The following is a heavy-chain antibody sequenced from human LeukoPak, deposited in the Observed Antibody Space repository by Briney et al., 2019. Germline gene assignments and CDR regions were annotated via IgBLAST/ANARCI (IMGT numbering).Heavy chain of an antibody. V-gene: IGHV4-39*01. CDR2: IYYSGST. J-gene: IGHJ4*02. Sequence: SETLSLTCTVSGGSISSSSYYWGWIRQPPGQGLEWIGSIYYSGSTYYNPSLKSRVTISVDTSKNQFSLKLSSVTAADTAVYYCARHGLSAMVTASFDYWGQGTLVTVSS. CDR3: ARHGLSAMVTASFDY. D-gene: IGHD5-18*01. CDR1: GGSISSSSYY.